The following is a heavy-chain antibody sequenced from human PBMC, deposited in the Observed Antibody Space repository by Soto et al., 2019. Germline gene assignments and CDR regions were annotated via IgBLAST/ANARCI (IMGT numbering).Heavy chain of an antibody. Sequence: QVHLVQSGAEVRKPGASVKVSCKASGYTFTTYGLIWVRQAPGQHLEWLGWISARNGDTKYAQRFQGRVTLTRDTSKATAYMELMNLRSDDTAVYFCARVQVLPNPAADFWGQGTLVTVSS. J-gene: IGHJ4*02. CDR2: ISARNGDT. CDR1: GYTFTTYG. CDR3: ARVQVLPNPAADF. D-gene: IGHD3-10*01. V-gene: IGHV1-18*04.